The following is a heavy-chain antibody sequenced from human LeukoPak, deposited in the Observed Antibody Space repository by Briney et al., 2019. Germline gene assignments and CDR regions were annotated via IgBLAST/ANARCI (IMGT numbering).Heavy chain of an antibody. J-gene: IGHJ4*02. V-gene: IGHV3-11*01. Sequence: GGSLRLSCAASGFTFSDYYMSWIRQAPGKGLEWVSYISSSGSTVYYADSVKGRFTISRDNAKNSLYLQMNSLRAEDTAVYYCARDRSAGITGTTQGFDYWGQGTLVTVSS. D-gene: IGHD1-7*01. CDR1: GFTFSDYY. CDR3: ARDRSAGITGTTQGFDY. CDR2: ISSSGSTV.